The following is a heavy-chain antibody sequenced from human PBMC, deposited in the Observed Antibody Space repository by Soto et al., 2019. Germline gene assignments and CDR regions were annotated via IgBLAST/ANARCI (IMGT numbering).Heavy chain of an antibody. CDR3: ARTDSDFYGLDL. CDR1: GFTFRNYD. J-gene: IGHJ6*04. D-gene: IGHD4-4*01. CDR2: ISAAGDQ. Sequence: EVQLVESGGGLVQPGGSLRLSCEASGFTFRNYDMHWVRQGTGKGLEWVSGISAAGDQDYADSVEGGFTISRENAQNSFFLQMNTLIFCDTAVYYSARTDSDFYGLDLGGESTAVMVSS. V-gene: IGHV3-13*05.